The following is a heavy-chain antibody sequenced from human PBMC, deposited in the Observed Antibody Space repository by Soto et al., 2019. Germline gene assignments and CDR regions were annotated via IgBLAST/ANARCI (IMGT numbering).Heavy chain of an antibody. D-gene: IGHD2-15*01. CDR1: GFTFSRYN. Sequence: QVQLVESGGGVVQPGRSLRLSCVASGFTFSRYNMHWVRQAPGKGLEWVGVVWIDGSLKYYADSVKGRFTVSRDNSKNTVYLEMDSLRAEDTAVYYCAKALVVAQVTYNWLDSWGQGTLVTVSS. CDR2: VWIDGSLK. CDR3: AKALVVAQVTYNWLDS. V-gene: IGHV3-33*06. J-gene: IGHJ5*01.